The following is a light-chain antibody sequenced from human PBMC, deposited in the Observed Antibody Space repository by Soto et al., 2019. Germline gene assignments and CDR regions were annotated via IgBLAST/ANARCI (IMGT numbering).Light chain of an antibody. CDR2: EVS. V-gene: IGLV2-8*01. CDR1: SSDIGGYNY. CDR3: SSYAGSDNYV. Sequence: QSVLTQPPSPPGSPGQSVTISCTGSSSDIGGYNYVSWYQQHPGKAPKLMIYEVSERPSGVPDRFSGSKSGNTASLTVSGLQAEDEADYFCSSYAGSDNYVFGTGTKVTVL. J-gene: IGLJ1*01.